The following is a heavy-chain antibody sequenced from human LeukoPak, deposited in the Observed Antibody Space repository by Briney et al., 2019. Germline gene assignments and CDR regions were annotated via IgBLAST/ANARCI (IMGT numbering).Heavy chain of an antibody. CDR1: GFTFGSGN. V-gene: IGHV3-21*03. D-gene: IGHD3-10*01. CDR3: ARDRVGGKVPFDY. Sequence: GGSLRLSCVAFGFTFGSGNMNWVRQAPGKGLEGVSSISSGSSYIYYAYSVKGRFTISRDNAKNSLYLEMNSLRAEDTAVYYCARDRVGGKVPFDYWDQGTLVTVSS. J-gene: IGHJ4*02. CDR2: ISSGSSYI.